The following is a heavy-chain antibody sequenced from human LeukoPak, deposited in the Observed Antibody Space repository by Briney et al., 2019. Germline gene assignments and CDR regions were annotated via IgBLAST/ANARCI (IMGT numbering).Heavy chain of an antibody. CDR2: ISSSGSTI. V-gene: IGHV3-11*01. CDR3: ARATYYYGSGSYYGAYYFDY. Sequence: GGSLRLSCAASGFTLSDYYMSWIRQAPGKGLEWVSYISSSGSTIYYADSVKGRFTISRDNAKNSLYLQMNSLRAEDTAVYYCARATYYYGSGSYYGAYYFDYWGQGTLVTVPS. CDR1: GFTLSDYY. D-gene: IGHD3-10*01. J-gene: IGHJ4*02.